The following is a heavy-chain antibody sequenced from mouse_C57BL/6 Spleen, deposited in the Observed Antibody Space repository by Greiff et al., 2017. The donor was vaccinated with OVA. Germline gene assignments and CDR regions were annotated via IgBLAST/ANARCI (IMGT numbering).Heavy chain of an antibody. CDR2: IYPGDGDT. D-gene: IGHD1-1*01. J-gene: IGHJ4*01. V-gene: IGHV1-82*01. Sequence: VQLQQSGPELVKPGASVQLSCKASGYAFSSSWLNWVKQRPGKGLEWIGRIYPGDGDTHYNGKFKGKATLTADKASSTAYMQLSSLTSEDSAVYFCARPPGRSGDAMGYWGQGTSVTVST. CDR1: GYAFSSSW. CDR3: ARPPGRSGDAMGY.